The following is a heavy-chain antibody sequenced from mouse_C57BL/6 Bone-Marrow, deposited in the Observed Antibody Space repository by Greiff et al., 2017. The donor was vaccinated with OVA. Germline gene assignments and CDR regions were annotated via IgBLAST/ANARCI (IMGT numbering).Heavy chain of an antibody. CDR1: GYTFTSYW. V-gene: IGHV1-55*01. D-gene: IGHD2-4*01. CDR2: IYPGSGST. Sequence: VQLQQPGAELVKPGASVKMSCKASGYTFTSYWITWVKQRPGQGLEWIGDIYPGSGSTNYNEKFKSKATLTVDTSSSTAYMQLSSLTSEDSEVYYCARGRYDYDGGYWGQGTTLTVSS. J-gene: IGHJ2*01. CDR3: ARGRYDYDGGY.